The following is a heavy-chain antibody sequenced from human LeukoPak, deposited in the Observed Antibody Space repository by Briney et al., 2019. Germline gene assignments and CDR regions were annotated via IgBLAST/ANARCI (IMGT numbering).Heavy chain of an antibody. Sequence: PSETLSLTCTVSGGSISSDNHYWGGIRQSPGRGLEWIGSIYYSGTTYYNPSLKRLVTISVDTSKNQWSLKLSCATAADTDVYYCPSRPLRYAFDIWGQGTRVTVSS. J-gene: IGHJ3*02. V-gene: IGHV4-39*01. CDR1: GGSISSDNHY. CDR2: IYYSGTT. CDR3: PSRPLRYAFDI.